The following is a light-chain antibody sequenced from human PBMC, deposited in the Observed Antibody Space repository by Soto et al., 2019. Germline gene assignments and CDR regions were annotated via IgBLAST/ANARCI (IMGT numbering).Light chain of an antibody. CDR2: GTS. V-gene: IGKV3-15*01. CDR1: QSVASN. CDR3: QHYNNWPTT. J-gene: IGKJ5*01. Sequence: EIVMTQPPASLSVSPGESVTLSCRASQSVASNLAWYQQKPGQAPRLLIYGTSTRATGVPARFSGSGSGTDFTLTISSLQAADFAVYHCQHYNNWPTTFGQGTRLEI.